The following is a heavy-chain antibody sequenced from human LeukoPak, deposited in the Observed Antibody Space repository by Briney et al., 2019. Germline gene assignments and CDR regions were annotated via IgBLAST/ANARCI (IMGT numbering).Heavy chain of an antibody. CDR3: VRIPNSANFPNWFDP. CDR2: ISSSSDYI. Sequence: KPGGSLRLSCAASGFTFSSSTMNWVRRAPGKGLEWVSSISSSSDYIYYADSVKGRFTLSRDNAKNSLYCQMNSLRAEDTAVYYCVRIPNSANFPNWFDPWGQGTLVTVSS. J-gene: IGHJ5*02. V-gene: IGHV3-21*01. D-gene: IGHD4/OR15-4a*01. CDR1: GFTFSSST.